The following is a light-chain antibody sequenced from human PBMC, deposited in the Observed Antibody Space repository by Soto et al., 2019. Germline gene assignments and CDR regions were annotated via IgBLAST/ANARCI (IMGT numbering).Light chain of an antibody. CDR2: LAS. CDR1: QGIRNP. Sequence: AIQLTQSPSSLSASVGDRVTITCRASQGIRNPLAWYQQKPGKGPKLLIYLASTVKSGVPSRFSGSGSGTDFTLTISSLPPEDFATYYCQQVDSYPITFGQGTRLEIK. CDR3: QQVDSYPIT. J-gene: IGKJ5*01. V-gene: IGKV1-13*02.